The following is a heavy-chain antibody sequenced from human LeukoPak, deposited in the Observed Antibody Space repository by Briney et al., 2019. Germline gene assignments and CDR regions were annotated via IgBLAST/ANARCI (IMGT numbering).Heavy chain of an antibody. Sequence: PGGPLRLSCAASGFTFSSYGMHWVRQAPGKGLEWVAVISYDGSNKYYADSVKGRFTISRDNSKNTLYLQMNSLRAEDTAVYYCAKGLVGATSFDYWGQGTLVTVSS. J-gene: IGHJ4*02. CDR2: ISYDGSNK. D-gene: IGHD1-26*01. V-gene: IGHV3-30*18. CDR3: AKGLVGATSFDY. CDR1: GFTFSSYG.